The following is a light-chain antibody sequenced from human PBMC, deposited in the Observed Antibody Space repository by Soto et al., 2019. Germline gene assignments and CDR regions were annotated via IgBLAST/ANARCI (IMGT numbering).Light chain of an antibody. CDR1: QSISSY. CDR2: AAS. Sequence: DLQMNPSPSSLSASVGDRVTITCRASQSISSYLNWYQQKPGKAPKLLIYAASSLQSGVPSRFSGSGYGTDFTLTISSLQPEDFATYYCQQSYSTPYTFGQGTKLEIQ. V-gene: IGKV1-39*01. CDR3: QQSYSTPYT. J-gene: IGKJ2*01.